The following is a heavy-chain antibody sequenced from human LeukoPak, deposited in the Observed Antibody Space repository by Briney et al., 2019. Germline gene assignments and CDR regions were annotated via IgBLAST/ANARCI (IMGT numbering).Heavy chain of an antibody. Sequence: KTSETLSLTCTVSGGSISSGGYYWRWIRQHPGKGLEWIGYIYYSGSTYYNPSLKSRVTMSVDTSENQFSLQLSSVTAADTAVYCCATTVGSYFDYWSQGTLVTVSS. V-gene: IGHV4-31*03. CDR2: IYYSGST. CDR3: ATTVGSYFDY. J-gene: IGHJ4*02. D-gene: IGHD3-16*01. CDR1: GGSISSGGYY.